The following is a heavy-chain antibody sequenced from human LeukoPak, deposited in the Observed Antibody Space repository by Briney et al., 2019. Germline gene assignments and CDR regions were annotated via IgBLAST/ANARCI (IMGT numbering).Heavy chain of an antibody. CDR1: GGTFSSYA. CDR3: ARDSGSYSPSH. V-gene: IGHV1-69*04. CDR2: IIPILGIA. D-gene: IGHD1-26*01. Sequence: ASVKVSCKASGGTFSSYAISWVRQAPGQGLEWMGRIIPILGIANYAQKFQGRVTITADKSTSTAYMELSSLRSEDTAVYYCARDSGSYSPSHWGQGTLVTVSS. J-gene: IGHJ4*02.